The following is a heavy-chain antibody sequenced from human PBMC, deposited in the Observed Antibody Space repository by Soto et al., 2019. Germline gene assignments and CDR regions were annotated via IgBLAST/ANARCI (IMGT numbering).Heavy chain of an antibody. D-gene: IGHD2-2*01. CDR2: INWNDGST. CDR3: ARGRHCSSSSCSYYYYYGMDV. CDR1: GFTFDGYG. V-gene: IGHV3-20*04. J-gene: IGHJ6*02. Sequence: GGSLRLSCAASGFTFDGYGMNWVRQAPGKGLEWVSGINWNDGSTGYADSVKGRFTISRDNAKNSLYLQMISLRAEDTALYYCARGRHCSSSSCSYYYYYGMDVSGQGTTVTVSS.